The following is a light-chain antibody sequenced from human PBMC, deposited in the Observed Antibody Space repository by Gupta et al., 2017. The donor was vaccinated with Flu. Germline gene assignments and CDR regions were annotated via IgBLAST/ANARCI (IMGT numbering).Light chain of an antibody. V-gene: IGLV3-1*01. CDR3: QAWDSRAGEV. J-gene: IGLJ3*02. Sequence: SYELSQPPSVSVSPGQTANITCSGDKLGDKFASWYQQKPGQSPVLVIYQDSTLPSGIPERVSGSNSGNTATLTISGTQALDEADYYCQAWDSRAGEVFGGGTKLTV. CDR1: KLGDKF. CDR2: QDS.